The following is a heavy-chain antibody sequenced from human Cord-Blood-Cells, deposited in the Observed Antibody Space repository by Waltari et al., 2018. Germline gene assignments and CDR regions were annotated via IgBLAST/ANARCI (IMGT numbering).Heavy chain of an antibody. V-gene: IGHV4-39*01. J-gene: IGHJ4*02. CDR2: NYYSGST. CDR3: ARGDYDFWSGYYDY. CDR1: GGSISSRSYS. D-gene: IGHD3-3*01. Sequence: QLQLQESGPGLVKPSETLSLTCTVPGGSISSRSYSWGWIRKPPGKGLEWIGSNYYSGSTYYNPSLKSRVTISVDTSKNQFSLKLSSVTAADTAVYYCARGDYDFWSGYYDYWGQGTLVTVSS.